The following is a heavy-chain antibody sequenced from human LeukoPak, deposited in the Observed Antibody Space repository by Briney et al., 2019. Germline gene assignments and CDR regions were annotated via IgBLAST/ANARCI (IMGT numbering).Heavy chain of an antibody. Sequence: KASETLSLTCTVSGYSISSGYYWGWIRQPPGKGLEWIGSIYHSGSTYYNPSLKSRVTISVDTSKNQFSLKLSSVTAADTAVYYCARYNYYGSGSYYYYFDYWGQGTLVTVSS. CDR1: GYSISSGYY. J-gene: IGHJ4*02. D-gene: IGHD3-10*01. CDR3: ARYNYYGSGSYYYYFDY. CDR2: IYHSGST. V-gene: IGHV4-38-2*02.